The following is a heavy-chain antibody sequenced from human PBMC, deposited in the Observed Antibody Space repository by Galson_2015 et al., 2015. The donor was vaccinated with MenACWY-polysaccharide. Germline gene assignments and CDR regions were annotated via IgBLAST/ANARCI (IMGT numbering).Heavy chain of an antibody. J-gene: IGHJ3*01. CDR2: IGGSGLTT. CDR3: AKVTEMASSRRPFDV. D-gene: IGHD5-24*01. Sequence: SLRLSCAASGFTFGSYAMGWVRQAPGKGLEWVSSIGGSGLTTFYAESVKGRFTISRDNAQNILSLQMSSLRADDTTRYFCAKVTEMASSRRPFDVWGQGTMVTVSS. V-gene: IGHV3-23*01. CDR1: GFTFGSYA.